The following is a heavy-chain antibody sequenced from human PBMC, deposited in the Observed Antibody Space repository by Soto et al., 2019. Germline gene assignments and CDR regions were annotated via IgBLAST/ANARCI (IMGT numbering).Heavy chain of an antibody. V-gene: IGHV3-23*01. CDR3: AKDRPYDYYDSSGYYNNWFDP. CDR1: GFTFSSYA. Sequence: GGPLRLSCAASGFTFSSYAMSWVRQAPGKGLEWVSAISGSGGSTYYADSVKGRFTISRDNSKNTLYLQMNSLRAEDTAVYYCAKDRPYDYYDSSGYYNNWFDPWGQGTLVTVSS. CDR2: ISGSGGST. J-gene: IGHJ5*02. D-gene: IGHD3-22*01.